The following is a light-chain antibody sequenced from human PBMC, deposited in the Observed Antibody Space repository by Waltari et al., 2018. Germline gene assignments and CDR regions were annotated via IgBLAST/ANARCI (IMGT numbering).Light chain of an antibody. CDR1: ALPNKY. Sequence: SYELPQPPSVSVSPGKTARITCPGDALPNKYGYWYQQKSGQAPVLVIYEDNKRRSGIPERFSGSSSGTMVTLTISGAQVEDEGDYYCYSTDRTGKQRVFGGGTKLTVL. CDR3: YSTDRTGKQRV. V-gene: IGLV3-10*01. CDR2: EDN. J-gene: IGLJ2*01.